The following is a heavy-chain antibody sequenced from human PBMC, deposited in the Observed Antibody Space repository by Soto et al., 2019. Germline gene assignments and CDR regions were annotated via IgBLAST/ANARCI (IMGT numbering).Heavy chain of an antibody. D-gene: IGHD1-26*01. J-gene: IGHJ4*02. Sequence: GGSLRLSCAASGFAVSSKYMTWVRQAPGKGLEWVSVIYGGGTTYYADSVKGRFTISRDTSKNTLYLQMNSLRAEDTAVYYCARSGSYYVPLYYFDYWGQGTLVTVSS. CDR3: ARSGSYYVPLYYFDY. CDR1: GFAVSSKY. V-gene: IGHV3-53*01. CDR2: IYGGGTT.